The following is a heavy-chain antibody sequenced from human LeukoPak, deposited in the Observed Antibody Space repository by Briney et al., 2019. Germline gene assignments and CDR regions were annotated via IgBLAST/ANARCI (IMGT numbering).Heavy chain of an antibody. CDR3: ARDRRILWFGELLTPHYYYYGMDV. Sequence: SETLSLTCTVSGGSVSSGSYYWSWIRQPPGKGLEWIGYLYYSGSTNYNPSLKSRVTISVDTSKNQFSLKLSSVTAADTAVYYCARDRRILWFGELLTPHYYYYGMDVWGQGTTVTVSS. CDR2: LYYSGST. J-gene: IGHJ6*02. V-gene: IGHV4-61*01. D-gene: IGHD3-10*01. CDR1: GGSVSSGSYY.